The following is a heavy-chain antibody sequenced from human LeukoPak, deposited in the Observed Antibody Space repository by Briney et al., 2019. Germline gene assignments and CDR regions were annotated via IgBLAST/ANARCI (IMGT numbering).Heavy chain of an antibody. CDR3: ARGRYMDV. Sequence: GASVKVSCKTSGYIFIDYEISWVRQAPGQGLEWMGWMNPKSGDTGYEQKFQGRITITRDTSIGTVYMELSSLRSEDTALYYCARGRYMDVWGKGTTVTVSS. CDR1: GYIFIDYE. CDR2: MNPKSGDT. J-gene: IGHJ6*03. V-gene: IGHV1-8*02.